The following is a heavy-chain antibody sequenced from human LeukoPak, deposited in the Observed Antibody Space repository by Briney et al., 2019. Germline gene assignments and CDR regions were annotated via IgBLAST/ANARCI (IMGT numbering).Heavy chain of an antibody. V-gene: IGHV1-18*01. D-gene: IGHD6-19*01. CDR3: ARAGGWAREDYKGEAFDI. J-gene: IGHJ3*02. CDR1: GYTFTNSG. CDR2: ISVYNGNT. Sequence: GASVKVSCKASGYTFTNSGISWVRQAPGQGLEWMGWISVYNGNTNYAEKVQGRVTMTADTSTRTAYMELRSLRSDDTAVYYCARAGGWAREDYKGEAFDIWGQGTKVTVSS.